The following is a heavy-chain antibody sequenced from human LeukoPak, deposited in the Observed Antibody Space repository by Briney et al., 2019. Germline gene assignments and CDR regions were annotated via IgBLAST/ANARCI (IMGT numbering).Heavy chain of an antibody. CDR2: ISGSGGST. CDR3: ARPAVAGLRAGGYDY. D-gene: IGHD6-19*01. V-gene: IGHV3-23*01. Sequence: GGSLRLSCAASGFTFSSYAMSWVRQAPGKGLEWVSAISGSGGSTYYADSVKGRFTISRDNSKNTLYLQMNSLRVEDTAVYYCARPAVAGLRAGGYDYWGQGTLVTVSS. CDR1: GFTFSSYA. J-gene: IGHJ4*02.